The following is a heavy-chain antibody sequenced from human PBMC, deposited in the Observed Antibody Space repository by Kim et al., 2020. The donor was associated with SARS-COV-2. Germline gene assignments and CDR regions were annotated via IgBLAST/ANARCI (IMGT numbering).Heavy chain of an antibody. V-gene: IGHV4-39*07. Sequence: SETLSLTCTVSGGSISSSSYYWGWIRQPPGKGLEWIGSIYYSGSTYYNPSLKSRVTISVDTSKNQFSLKLSSVTAADTAVYYCARGLRRFGAPSGLVDYWGQGTLVTVSS. J-gene: IGHJ4*02. CDR1: GGSISSSSYY. D-gene: IGHD3-10*01. CDR2: IYYSGST. CDR3: ARGLRRFGAPSGLVDY.